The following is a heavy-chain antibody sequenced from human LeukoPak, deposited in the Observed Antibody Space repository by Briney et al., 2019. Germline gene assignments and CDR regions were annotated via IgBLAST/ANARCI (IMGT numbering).Heavy chain of an antibody. V-gene: IGHV4-61*02. CDR3: ARGGYDFWSGYYPPLDY. CDR1: GGSISSGSYY. D-gene: IGHD3-3*01. CDR2: IYTSGST. J-gene: IGHJ4*02. Sequence: PSETLSLTCTVSGGSISSGSYYWSWIRQPAGKGLEWIGRIYTSGSTNYNPSLKSRVTISVDTSKNQFSLKLSSVTAADTAVYYCARGGYDFWSGYYPPLDYWGQGTLVTVSS.